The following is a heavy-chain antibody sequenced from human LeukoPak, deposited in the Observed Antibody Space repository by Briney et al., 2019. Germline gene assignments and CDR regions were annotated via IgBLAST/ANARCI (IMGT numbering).Heavy chain of an antibody. J-gene: IGHJ4*02. CDR1: GGSFSSYY. D-gene: IGHD3-16*02. Sequence: SETLSLTCAVYGGSFSSYYWTWIRQPPGKGLEWIGEINHSGSTNYNPSLKSRVTISVDTSKNQFSLKLSSVTAADTAVYYCARVTSYDYVWGSYHKKYYFDYWGQGTLVTVSS. V-gene: IGHV4-34*01. CDR2: INHSGST. CDR3: ARVTSYDYVWGSYHKKYYFDY.